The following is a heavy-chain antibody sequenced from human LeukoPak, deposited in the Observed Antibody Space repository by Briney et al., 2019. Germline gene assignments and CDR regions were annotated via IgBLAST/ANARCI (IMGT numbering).Heavy chain of an antibody. J-gene: IGHJ4*02. CDR2: INHSGST. Sequence: SETLSLTCAVYGGSFSGYYWSWIRQPPGKGLEWIGEINHSGSTNYNPSLKSRVTTSVDTSKNQFSLKLSSVTAADTAVYYCGETSGSDYWGQGTLVTVSS. CDR3: GETSGSDY. D-gene: IGHD1-26*01. V-gene: IGHV4-34*01. CDR1: GGSFSGYY.